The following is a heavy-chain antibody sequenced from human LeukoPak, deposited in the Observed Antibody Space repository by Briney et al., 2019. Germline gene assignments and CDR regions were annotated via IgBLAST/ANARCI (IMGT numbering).Heavy chain of an antibody. CDR1: GGSISSYY. Sequence: NPSETLSLTCTVSGGSISSYYWSWIRQPLGKGLEWIGYIYYSGSTNYNPSLKSRVTISVDTSKNQFSLKLSSVTAADTAVYYCARDSGYYDPTGSYYYYYMDVWGKGTTVTISS. D-gene: IGHD3-22*01. V-gene: IGHV4-59*01. CDR3: ARDSGYYDPTGSYYYYYMDV. CDR2: IYYSGST. J-gene: IGHJ6*03.